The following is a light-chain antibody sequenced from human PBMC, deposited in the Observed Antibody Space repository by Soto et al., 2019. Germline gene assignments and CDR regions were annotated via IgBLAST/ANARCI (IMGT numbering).Light chain of an antibody. CDR1: QDIRHY. J-gene: IGKJ3*01. CDR2: DAS. CDR3: QQDDNLPT. V-gene: IGKV1-33*01. Sequence: DIQMTQSPSSLSASVGDRVTITCQASQDIRHYLNWYQQKPGKAPKLLIYDASNLKTGVPSRFSGSGSGTDFTFTISSLQPEDIATYYCQQDDNLPTFGPGTKVDIK.